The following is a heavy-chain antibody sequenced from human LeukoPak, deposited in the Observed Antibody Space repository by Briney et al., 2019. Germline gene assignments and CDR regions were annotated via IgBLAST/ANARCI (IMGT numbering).Heavy chain of an antibody. CDR1: GFTFSSYA. D-gene: IGHD3-3*01. J-gene: IGHJ4*02. Sequence: PGGSLRLSCAASGFTFSSYAMHWVRQAPGKGLEWVAVISYDGSNKYYADSVKGRFTISRDNSKNTLYLQMNSLRAEDTAVYYCARDEYYDFWSGYYRYYDTLTGYYLDYWGQGTLVTVSS. V-gene: IGHV3-30-3*01. CDR3: ARDEYYDFWSGYYRYYDTLTGYYLDY. CDR2: ISYDGSNK.